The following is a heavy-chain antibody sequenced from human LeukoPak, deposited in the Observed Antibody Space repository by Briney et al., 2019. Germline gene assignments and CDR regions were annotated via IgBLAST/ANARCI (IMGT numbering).Heavy chain of an antibody. D-gene: IGHD1-26*01. CDR3: AREVGGGATNYFDY. CDR2: IYSADSA. V-gene: IGHV3-53*01. J-gene: IGHJ4*02. CDR1: GFTISRNY. Sequence: GGSLRLSCAASGFTISRNYMSWVRQAPGKGLEWVSVIYSADSAYYADSVRGRFTISRDNSKNTLYLQMNSLRADDTAVYYCAREVGGGATNYFDYWGQGTLVTVSS.